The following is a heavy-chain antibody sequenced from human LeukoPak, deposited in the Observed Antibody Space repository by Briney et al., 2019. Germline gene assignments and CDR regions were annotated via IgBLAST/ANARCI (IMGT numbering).Heavy chain of an antibody. CDR3: AKYSVVVVAATLDY. Sequence: QPGGSLRLSCAASGVTFSSYAMSWVRQAPGEGLECFSAISGSGGSTYYADSVKGRFTISRDNSKNTLYLQMNSLRAQDTAVYYCAKYSVVVVAATLDYWGQGTLVTVSS. V-gene: IGHV3-23*01. CDR1: GVTFSSYA. J-gene: IGHJ4*02. CDR2: ISGSGGST. D-gene: IGHD2-15*01.